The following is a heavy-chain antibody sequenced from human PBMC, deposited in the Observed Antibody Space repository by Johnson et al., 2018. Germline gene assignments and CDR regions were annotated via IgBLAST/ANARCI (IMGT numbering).Heavy chain of an antibody. CDR1: GFTFSDHY. CDR3: VSASGITYPYFQH. CDR2: TSDKSNSYST. V-gene: IGHV3-72*01. D-gene: IGHD3-10*01. Sequence: VQLVEGGGGLVQPGGSLRLSCAASGFTFSDHYMDWVRQAPGKGLEWVGRTSDKSNSYSTEYAESVKGSFTIPRDDSMNSLNLQMNSLKTEDTAVYICVSASGITYPYFQHWGQGTLVTVSS. J-gene: IGHJ1*01.